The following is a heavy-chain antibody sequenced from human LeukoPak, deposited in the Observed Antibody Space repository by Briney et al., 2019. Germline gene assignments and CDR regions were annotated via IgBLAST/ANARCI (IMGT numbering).Heavy chain of an antibody. J-gene: IGHJ4*02. V-gene: IGHV1-18*01. Sequence: GASVKVSCKASGGTVSSYAISWVRQAPGQGLEWMGWISAYNGNTNYAQKLQGRVTMTTGTSTSTDYMELRSLRSDDTAVYYCARSLRGVPTYYFDYWGQGTLVTVSS. CDR3: ARSLRGVPTYYFDY. CDR1: GGTVSSYA. CDR2: ISAYNGNT. D-gene: IGHD3-10*01.